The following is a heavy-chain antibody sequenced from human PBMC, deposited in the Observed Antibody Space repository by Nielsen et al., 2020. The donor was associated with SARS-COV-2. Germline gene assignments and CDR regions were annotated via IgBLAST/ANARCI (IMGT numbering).Heavy chain of an antibody. J-gene: IGHJ6*03. CDR3: YAGYSYYYMDV. CDR2: IYPGDSDT. V-gene: IGHV5-51*01. CDR1: GYSFTTYW. Sequence: GESLTISCKRSGYSFTTYWIAWVRQMSGKGLECMGIIYPGDSDTRYSPSFQGHVTISADKSISTAYLQWTSLKASGTAMYSDYAGYSYYYMDVWGKGTTVTVSS. D-gene: IGHD4-17*01.